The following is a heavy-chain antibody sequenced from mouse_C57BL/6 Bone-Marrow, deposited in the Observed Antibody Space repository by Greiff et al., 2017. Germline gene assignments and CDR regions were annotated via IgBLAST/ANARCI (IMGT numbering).Heavy chain of an antibody. CDR3: AAVVYAMDY. V-gene: IGHV1-55*01. CDR1: GYTFTSYW. Sequence: VQLQESGAELVKPGASVKMSCKASGYTFTSYWITWVKQRPGQGLEWIGDIYPGSGSTNYNEKFKSKATLTVDTSSSTAYMQLSSLTSEDSAVYYCAAVVYAMDYWGQGTSVTVSS. D-gene: IGHD1-1*01. J-gene: IGHJ4*01. CDR2: IYPGSGST.